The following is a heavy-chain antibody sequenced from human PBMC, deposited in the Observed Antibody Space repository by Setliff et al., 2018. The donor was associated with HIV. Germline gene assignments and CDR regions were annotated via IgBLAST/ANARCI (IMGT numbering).Heavy chain of an antibody. J-gene: IGHJ5*02. CDR2: IYTSGST. CDR1: GGSINSGAYL. D-gene: IGHD3-10*01. V-gene: IGHV4-61*02. CDR3: ARGLPFPFRGGIPGSWFDP. Sequence: SETLSLTCTVSGGSINSGAYLWAWIRQPAGKGLEWIGRIYTSGSTNYTPSLKSRVTISIDKSKNQFSLKLSSVTAADTAVYYCARGLPFPFRGGIPGSWFDPWGQGTLVTVSS.